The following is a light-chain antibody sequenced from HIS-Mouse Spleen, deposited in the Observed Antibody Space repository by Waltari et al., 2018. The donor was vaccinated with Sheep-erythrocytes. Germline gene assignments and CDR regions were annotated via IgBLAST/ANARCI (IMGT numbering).Light chain of an antibody. CDR1: QGIRSA. V-gene: IGKV1D-13*01. CDR2: DAS. Sequence: AIQLTQSPSSLSASVGDRVTITCRASQGIRSALAWYQQKPGKPPKLLIYDASSLESGVPSRFSGSGSGTDFTLTISSLQPEDFATYYCQQFNNYPRTFGQGTKVEIK. J-gene: IGKJ1*01. CDR3: QQFNNYPRT.